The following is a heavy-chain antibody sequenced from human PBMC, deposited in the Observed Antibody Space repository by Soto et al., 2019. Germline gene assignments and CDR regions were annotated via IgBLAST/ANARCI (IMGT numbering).Heavy chain of an antibody. CDR1: GGTFSTYA. D-gene: IGHD3-22*01. CDR3: ARGGLETYKYDTSGYPFNFDY. CDR2: IIPIFDTP. Sequence: QVQLVQSGPEVKKPGYSVRVSCKASGGTFSTYAISWVRQAPGQGLEWMGGIIPIFDTPNYAQNFQGRITITADESTSTTYMELSSLRSGDTAVYYCARGGLETYKYDTSGYPFNFDYWGQGILITVSS. J-gene: IGHJ4*02. V-gene: IGHV1-69*12.